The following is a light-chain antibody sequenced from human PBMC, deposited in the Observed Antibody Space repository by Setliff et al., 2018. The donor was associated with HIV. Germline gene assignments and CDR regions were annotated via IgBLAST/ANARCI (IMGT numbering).Light chain of an antibody. V-gene: IGLV2-14*01. Sequence: QSVLTQPASVSGSPGQSITISCTGTTSDIGDYNYVSWYQHHPGKAPKLMIYEVSNRPSGVSNRFSGSKSGNTASLTISGLQAEDEAEYFCSSYTSSSTYVFGAGTKVTVL. J-gene: IGLJ1*01. CDR3: SSYTSSSTYV. CDR2: EVS. CDR1: TSDIGDYNY.